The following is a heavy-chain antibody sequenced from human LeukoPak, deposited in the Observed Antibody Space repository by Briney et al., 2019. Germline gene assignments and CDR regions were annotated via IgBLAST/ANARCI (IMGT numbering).Heavy chain of an antibody. J-gene: IGHJ4*02. CDR2: ISWNSGSI. D-gene: IGHD5-18*01. CDR3: AKGGYSYGYRSYFDY. Sequence: GGSLRLSCEASGFTFDDYAMHWVRQAPGKGLEWVSGISWNSGSIGYADSVKGRFTISRDNAKNSLYLQMNSLRAEDTALYYCAKGGYSYGYRSYFDYWGQGTLVTVSS. CDR1: GFTFDDYA. V-gene: IGHV3-9*01.